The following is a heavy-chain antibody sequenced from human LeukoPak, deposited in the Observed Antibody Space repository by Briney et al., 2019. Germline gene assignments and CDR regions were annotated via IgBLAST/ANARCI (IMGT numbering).Heavy chain of an antibody. Sequence: SVKVSCMASGGTLSSYDISWVRQAPGQGLEWMGGIIPIFGTANYAQKFQGRVTITADESTSTAYMELSSLRSEDTAVYYCARDGIAAAGRPFDYWGQGTLVTVSS. CDR2: IIPIFGTA. V-gene: IGHV1-69*13. D-gene: IGHD6-13*01. CDR1: GGTLSSYD. J-gene: IGHJ4*02. CDR3: ARDGIAAAGRPFDY.